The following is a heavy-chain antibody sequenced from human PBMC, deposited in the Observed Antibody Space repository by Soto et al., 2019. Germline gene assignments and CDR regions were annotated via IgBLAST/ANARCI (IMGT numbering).Heavy chain of an antibody. CDR2: IYSGGST. D-gene: IGHD2-15*01. CDR3: ARARTSLGYCSGGSCYEDAFDI. Sequence: GGSLRLSCAASGFTVSSNYMSWVRQAPGKGLEWVPVIYSGGSTYYADSVKGRFTISRDNSKNTLYLQMNSLRAEDTAVYYCARARTSLGYCSGGSCYEDAFDIWGQGTMVTVSS. J-gene: IGHJ3*02. CDR1: GFTVSSNY. V-gene: IGHV3-66*01.